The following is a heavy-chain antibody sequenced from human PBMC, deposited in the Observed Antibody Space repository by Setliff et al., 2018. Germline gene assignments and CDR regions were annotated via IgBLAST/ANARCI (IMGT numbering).Heavy chain of an antibody. J-gene: IGHJ4*02. V-gene: IGHV4-34*01. CDR2: SNHGGST. CDR3: ARQSGSGSSPYFDF. CDR1: GESFSNNY. Sequence: SETLSLTCSVSGESFSNNYWSWIRQTPGKGLEWIGESNHGGSTTYHPSLKSRLTMSVDTSKNQFSLKLTSVTAADTAVYYCARQSGSGSSPYFDFWGQGTLVTVSS. D-gene: IGHD3-10*01.